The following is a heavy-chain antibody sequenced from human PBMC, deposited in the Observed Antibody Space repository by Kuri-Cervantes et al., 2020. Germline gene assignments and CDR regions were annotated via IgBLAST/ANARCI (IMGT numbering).Heavy chain of an antibody. V-gene: IGHV3-21*01. CDR3: ARLAVRGDFDY. D-gene: IGHD3-10*01. CDR1: GFTFSTYT. Sequence: GESLKISCAASGFTFSTYTMNWVRQAPGKGLEWVSSISSSSGNIYYADLVKGRFTISRDNAKNSLYLQMNSLRAEDTAVYYCARLAVRGDFDYWGQGTLVTVSS. J-gene: IGHJ4*02. CDR2: ISSSSGNI.